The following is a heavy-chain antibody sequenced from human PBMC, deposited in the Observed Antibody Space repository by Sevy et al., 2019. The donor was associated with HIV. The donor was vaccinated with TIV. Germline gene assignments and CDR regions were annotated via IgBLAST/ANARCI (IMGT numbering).Heavy chain of an antibody. CDR3: ARKYDSSGYFDY. V-gene: IGHV3-23*01. D-gene: IGHD3-22*01. J-gene: IGHJ4*02. CDR2: ISGSGGSGDKT. Sequence: GGSLRLSCAASGFTFSSYAMIWVRQAPGKGLEWVSGISGSGGSGDKTNYADSVKGRFTISRDDSKNSLYLQLNSPRAEDTAIYYCARKYDSSGYFDYWGQGTLVTVSS. CDR1: GFTFSSYA.